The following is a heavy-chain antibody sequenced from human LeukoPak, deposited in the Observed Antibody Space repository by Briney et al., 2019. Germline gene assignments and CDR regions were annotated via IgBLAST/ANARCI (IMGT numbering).Heavy chain of an antibody. V-gene: IGHV1-69*13. J-gene: IGHJ4*02. CDR3: ACSGYYYHLGGEGHDY. Sequence: SVKVSCKASGGTFSSYAISWVRQAPGQGLEWMGGIIPIFGTANYGQKFQGRVTITADESTSTAYMELSSLRSEDTAVYYCACSGYYYHLGGEGHDYWGQGTLVTVSS. D-gene: IGHD3-22*01. CDR1: GGTFSSYA. CDR2: IIPIFGTA.